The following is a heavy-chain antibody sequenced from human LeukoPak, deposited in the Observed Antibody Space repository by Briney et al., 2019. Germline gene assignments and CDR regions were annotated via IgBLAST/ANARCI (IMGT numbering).Heavy chain of an antibody. J-gene: IGHJ4*02. D-gene: IGHD5-18*01. CDR3: TRRKDTATDY. V-gene: IGHV4-39*01. CDR2: IYYSGST. CDR1: GGSISSSSYY. Sequence: SETLSLTCTVSGGSISSSSYYWGWIRQPPGKGLEWIGSIYYSGSTYYNPSLKSRVTISVDTSKNQFSLKLSSVTAADTAVYYCTRRKDTATDYWGQGTLVTVSS.